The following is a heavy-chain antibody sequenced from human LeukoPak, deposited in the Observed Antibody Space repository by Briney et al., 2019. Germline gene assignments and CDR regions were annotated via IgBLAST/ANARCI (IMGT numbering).Heavy chain of an antibody. Sequence: PSETLTLTCAVYGGSFSGYYWSWIRQPPGKGLEWIGEINHSGSTNYNPSLKSRVTISVDTFKSQFSLKLSSVTAADTAVYYCARARGMVRNFDYWGQGTLVTVSS. CDR1: GGSFSGYY. CDR2: INHSGST. J-gene: IGHJ4*02. D-gene: IGHD5-18*01. V-gene: IGHV4-34*01. CDR3: ARARGMVRNFDY.